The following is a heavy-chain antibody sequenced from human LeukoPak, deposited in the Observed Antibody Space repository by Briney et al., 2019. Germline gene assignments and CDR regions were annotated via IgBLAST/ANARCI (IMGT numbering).Heavy chain of an antibody. D-gene: IGHD3-10*01. CDR1: GGSISSSSYY. CDR2: IYYSGST. J-gene: IGHJ4*02. CDR3: ARHGITMVRGVSSGRFDY. Sequence: SETLSLTCTVSGGSISSSSYYWGWIRQPPGRGLEWIGSIYYSGSTYYNPSLKSRVTISVDTSKNQFSLKLSSVTAADTAVYYCARHGITMVRGVSSGRFDYWGQGTLVTVSS. V-gene: IGHV4-39*01.